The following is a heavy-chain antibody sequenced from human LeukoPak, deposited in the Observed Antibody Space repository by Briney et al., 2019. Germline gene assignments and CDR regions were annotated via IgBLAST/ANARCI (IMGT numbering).Heavy chain of an antibody. D-gene: IGHD5-12*01. CDR2: INPNSGGT. CDR3: ARDLGVATFYYYYRDV. J-gene: IGHJ6*03. Sequence: ASVKVSCKASGYTFTGYYMHWVRQAPGQGLEWMGWINPNSGGTNYAQNSQGRVTMTRDTPISTAYMELSRLRSDDTAVYYCARDLGVATFYYYYRDVWAKGPRSPSP. V-gene: IGHV1-2*02. CDR1: GYTFTGYY.